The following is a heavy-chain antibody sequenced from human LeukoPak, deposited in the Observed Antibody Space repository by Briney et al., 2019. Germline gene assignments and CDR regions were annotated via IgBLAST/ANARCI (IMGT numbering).Heavy chain of an antibody. J-gene: IGHJ5*02. CDR2: IYHSGST. V-gene: IGHV4-30-2*01. Sequence: SQTLSLTCTVSGGSISSGTYYWSWIRQPPGKGLEWIGYIYHSGSTYYNPSLKSRVTISVDRSKNQFSLKLSSVTAADTAVYYCARRRYCSSTSCYGKWFDPWGQGTLVTVSS. CDR1: GGSISSGTYY. CDR3: ARRRYCSSTSCYGKWFDP. D-gene: IGHD2-2*01.